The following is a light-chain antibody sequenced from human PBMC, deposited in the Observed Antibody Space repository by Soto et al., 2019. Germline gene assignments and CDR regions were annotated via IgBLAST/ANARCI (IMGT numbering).Light chain of an antibody. CDR3: SSYTTTSPLG. J-gene: IGLJ3*02. CDR1: NRDVGSYNL. CDR2: EVR. Sequence: QSVLTQPASVSGSPGQSITIACTGTNRDVGSYNLVSWYPQRPGEAPKLIISEVRNRPSGISYRFTGSKSGNTATLTISGRQAEDEADYYCSSYTTTSPLGFGGGSQLPV. V-gene: IGLV2-14*01.